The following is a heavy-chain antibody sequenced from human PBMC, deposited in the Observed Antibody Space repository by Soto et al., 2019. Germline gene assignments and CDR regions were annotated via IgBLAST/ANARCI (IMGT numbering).Heavy chain of an antibody. Sequence: HPGGSLRLSCSASGFTFSNYWMHWVRQGPGKGLVWVARLNIDGSTRNYADSVKGRFTISRDNAQNTLFLQMNSLSAEDTAVYYCVRVDKQLGTTFFDYWGQGILVTVSS. CDR3: VRVDKQLGTTFFDY. CDR1: GFTFSNYW. D-gene: IGHD1-1*01. CDR2: LNIDGSTR. J-gene: IGHJ4*02. V-gene: IGHV3-74*01.